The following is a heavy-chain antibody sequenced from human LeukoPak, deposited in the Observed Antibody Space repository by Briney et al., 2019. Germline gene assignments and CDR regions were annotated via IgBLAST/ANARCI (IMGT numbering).Heavy chain of an antibody. Sequence: PGGSLRLSCAASGFTFSSYWMSWVRQAPGKGLEWVANIKQDGSEKYYVDSVKGRFTISRDNAKNSLYLQMNSLRAEDTAVYYCASAWWFRSYYMDVWGKGTTVTVS. CDR2: IKQDGSEK. V-gene: IGHV3-7*01. CDR3: ASAWWFRSYYMDV. J-gene: IGHJ6*03. D-gene: IGHD2-15*01. CDR1: GFTFSSYW.